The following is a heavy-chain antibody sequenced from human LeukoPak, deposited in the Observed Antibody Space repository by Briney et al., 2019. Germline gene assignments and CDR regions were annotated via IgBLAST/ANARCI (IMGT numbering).Heavy chain of an antibody. CDR2: VNSGGSST. CDR1: GFSISNYW. J-gene: IGHJ4*02. CDR3: ARVPDAFDY. Sequence: GGSLRLSCAASGFSISNYWMHWVRQAPGKGLVWVSRVNSGGSSTSYVDSVKGRFTISRDNAKNTLYLQMNSLRAEDTAVYYCARVPDAFDYWGQGTLVTVSS. V-gene: IGHV3-74*01.